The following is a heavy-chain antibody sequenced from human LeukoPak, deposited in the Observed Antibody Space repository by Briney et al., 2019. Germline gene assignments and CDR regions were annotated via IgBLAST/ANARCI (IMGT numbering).Heavy chain of an antibody. V-gene: IGHV7-4-1*02. Sequence: ASVKVSCKASGYTFTSYAMNWVRQAPGQGLEWMGWINTNTGNPTYAQGFTGRFVFSLDTSVSTAYLQMNSLRAEDTAVYYCAKGGYGDYGDHFDYWGQGALVTVSS. J-gene: IGHJ4*02. CDR3: AKGGYGDYGDHFDY. CDR1: GYTFTSYA. D-gene: IGHD4-17*01. CDR2: INTNTGNP.